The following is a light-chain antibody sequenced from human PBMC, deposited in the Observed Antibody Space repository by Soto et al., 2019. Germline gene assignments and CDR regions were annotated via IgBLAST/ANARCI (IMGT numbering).Light chain of an antibody. V-gene: IGLV1-44*01. Sequence: QSVLTQPYSASGTPGPGVTISCSGSSSNIGIHTVNWYQLLPGTAPKLLMYNNNQRPSGFPDRLSGAKSGTSVSMAISGLQSEHEADYYCAAWDDRLNGPVFGGGTKLTVL. CDR1: SSNIGIHT. J-gene: IGLJ2*01. CDR3: AAWDDRLNGPV. CDR2: NNN.